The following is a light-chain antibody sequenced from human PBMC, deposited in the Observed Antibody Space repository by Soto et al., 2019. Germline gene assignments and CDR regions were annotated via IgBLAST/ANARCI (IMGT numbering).Light chain of an antibody. J-gene: IGKJ1*01. CDR3: QQYNSNSAE. CDR2: KAS. Sequence: DIPITHLRWTLASPLGDRVPIPCRASQTISSWLAWYQQKPGKAPKLLIYKASTLKSGVPSRFSGSGSGTEFTLTISSLQPDDFATYYCQQYNSNSAEFCQGTKVDIK. CDR1: QTISSW. V-gene: IGKV1-5*03.